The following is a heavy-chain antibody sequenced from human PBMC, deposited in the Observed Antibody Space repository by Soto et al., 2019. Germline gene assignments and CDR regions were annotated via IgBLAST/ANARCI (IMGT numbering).Heavy chain of an antibody. V-gene: IGHV3-23*01. J-gene: IGHJ4*02. CDR3: AKDQGIAVASPGVY. CDR1: GFTCSSYA. D-gene: IGHD6-19*01. CDR2: ISGSGGST. Sequence: EVQLLESGGGLVQPGGSLRLSCAASGFTCSSYAMSWVRLAPGKGLEWVSAISGSGGSTYYADSVKGRLTISRDNSKNTLYIQMNSLRAEDTAVYYCAKDQGIAVASPGVYWGQGTLVTVSS.